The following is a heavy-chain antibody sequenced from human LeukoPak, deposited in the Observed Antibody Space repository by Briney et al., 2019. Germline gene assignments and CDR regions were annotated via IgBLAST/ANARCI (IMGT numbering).Heavy chain of an antibody. Sequence: PGRSLRLSCAASGFTFDDYAMHWVRQAPGKGLEWVSGISWNSGSIGYADSVKGRFTISRDNAKNSLYLQMNSLRAEDTALYYCAKGTRGDSSGYLQEWGQGTLVTVSS. D-gene: IGHD3-22*01. CDR3: AKGTRGDSSGYLQE. J-gene: IGHJ4*02. CDR2: ISWNSGSI. V-gene: IGHV3-9*01. CDR1: GFTFDDYA.